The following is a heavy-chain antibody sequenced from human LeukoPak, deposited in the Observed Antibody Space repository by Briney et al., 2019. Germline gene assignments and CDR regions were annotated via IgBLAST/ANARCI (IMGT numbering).Heavy chain of an antibody. CDR3: AREVVLLWFGELSFFDY. Sequence: PGGSLRLSCAASGFTFSSYWMSWVRQAPGKGLEWVANIKQDGSEKYYVDSVKGRFTISRDNAKNSLYLQMNSLRAEDTAVYYCAREVVLLWFGELSFFDYWGQGTLVTVSS. V-gene: IGHV3-7*01. CDR2: IKQDGSEK. J-gene: IGHJ4*02. D-gene: IGHD3-10*01. CDR1: GFTFSSYW.